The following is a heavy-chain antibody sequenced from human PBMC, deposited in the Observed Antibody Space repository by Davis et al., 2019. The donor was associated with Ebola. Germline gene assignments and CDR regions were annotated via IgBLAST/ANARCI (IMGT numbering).Heavy chain of an antibody. D-gene: IGHD3-16*02. CDR2: ISGSGGST. Sequence: PGGSLRLSCAASGFTFSSYAMSWVRQAPGKGLEWVSAISGSGGSTYYADSVKGRFTISRDNSKNTLYLQMNSLRAEDTAVYYCARENVWGSYRYPGCDYWGQGTLVTVSS. CDR1: GFTFSSYA. V-gene: IGHV3-23*01. CDR3: ARENVWGSYRYPGCDY. J-gene: IGHJ4*02.